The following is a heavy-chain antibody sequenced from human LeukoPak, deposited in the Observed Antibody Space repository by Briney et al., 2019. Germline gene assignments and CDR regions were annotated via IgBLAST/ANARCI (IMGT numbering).Heavy chain of an antibody. V-gene: IGHV4-4*07. Sequence: SETLSLTCTISGGSISSYNWSWIRQPAGKGLEWIGRIYTSGSTNYNPSLKSRVTMSVDTSKNQFSLKLSSVTAADTAVYYCARDRYYYDSSAYQPFDYWGQGTLVTVSS. CDR1: GGSISSYN. CDR3: ARDRYYYDSSAYQPFDY. J-gene: IGHJ4*02. D-gene: IGHD3-22*01. CDR2: IYTSGST.